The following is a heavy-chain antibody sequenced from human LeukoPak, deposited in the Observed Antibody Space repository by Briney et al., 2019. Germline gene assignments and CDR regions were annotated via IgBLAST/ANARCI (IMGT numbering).Heavy chain of an antibody. J-gene: IGHJ4*02. Sequence: PSETLSLTCTVSGGSISSSSYYWGWIRQPPGKGLEWIGSIYYSGSTYYNPSLKSRVTISVDTSKNQFSLKLSSVTAADTAVYYCARGNWGNFDYWGQGTLVTVSS. CDR2: IYYSGST. CDR1: GGSISSSSYY. CDR3: ARGNWGNFDY. D-gene: IGHD7-27*01. V-gene: IGHV4-39*07.